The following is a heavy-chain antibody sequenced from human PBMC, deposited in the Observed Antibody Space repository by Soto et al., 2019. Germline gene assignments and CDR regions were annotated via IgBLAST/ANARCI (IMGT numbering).Heavy chain of an antibody. CDR1: GGSISSYY. J-gene: IGHJ5*02. V-gene: IGHV4-59*12. D-gene: IGHD2-2*01. CDR2: IYYSGST. CDR3: ARGELGYCSSTSCFPGWFDP. Sequence: SETLSLTCTVSGGSISSYYWSWIRQPPGKGLEWIGYIYYSGSTNYNPSLKSRVTISVDRSKNQFSLKLSSVTAADTAVYYCARGELGYCSSTSCFPGWFDPWGQGTLVTVSS.